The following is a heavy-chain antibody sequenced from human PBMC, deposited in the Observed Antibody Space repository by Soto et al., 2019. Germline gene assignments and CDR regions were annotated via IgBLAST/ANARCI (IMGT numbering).Heavy chain of an antibody. V-gene: IGHV3-23*01. D-gene: IGHD3-10*01. CDR3: AKHGSGAGYYYGMDV. Sequence: LRLSCAASGFTFSSYAMSWVRQAPGKGLEWVSAISGSGGSTYYADSVKGRFTISRDNSKNTLYLQMNSLRAEDTAVYYCAKHGSGAGYYYGMDVWGQGTTVTVAS. CDR1: GFTFSSYA. J-gene: IGHJ6*02. CDR2: ISGSGGST.